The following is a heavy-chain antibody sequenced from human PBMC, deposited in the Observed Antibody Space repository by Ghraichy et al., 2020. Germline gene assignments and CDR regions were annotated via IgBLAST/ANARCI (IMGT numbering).Heavy chain of an antibody. CDR2: ISSSSSTI. CDR1: GITFSLYS. V-gene: IGHV3-48*02. D-gene: IGHD4-17*01. Sequence: ETLSLTCAASGITFSLYSMNRVRQAPGRGLEWVSYISSSSSTIYYADSVKGRFTISRDNAKKSLYLQMNSLRDEDTAVYYCARRHGDYVGSFEYWGQGTLVTVSS. CDR3: ARRHGDYVGSFEY. J-gene: IGHJ4*02.